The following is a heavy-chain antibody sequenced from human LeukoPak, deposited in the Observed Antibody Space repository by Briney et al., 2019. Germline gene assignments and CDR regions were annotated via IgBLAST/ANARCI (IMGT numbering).Heavy chain of an antibody. J-gene: IGHJ2*01. CDR1: GYIFTDYY. V-gene: IGHV1-2*02. CDR2: VNPNTGGT. Sequence: ASVKVSCKASGYIFTDYYIHWVRQAPGQGLKWMGWVNPNTGGTNYAQKFQGRVTMTRDTSISTAYVELSRLTSDDTAVYYCAKSGVVAAPFDLWGRGTLVTVSS. D-gene: IGHD2-15*01. CDR3: AKSGVVAAPFDL.